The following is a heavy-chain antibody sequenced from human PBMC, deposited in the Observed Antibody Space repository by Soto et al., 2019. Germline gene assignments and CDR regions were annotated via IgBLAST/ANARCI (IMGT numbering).Heavy chain of an antibody. J-gene: IGHJ4*02. CDR2: IYYSGST. Sequence: SETLSLTCTVSGGSISSGGYYWSWIRQHPGKGLEWIGYIYYSGSTYYNPSLKSRVTISVDTSKNQFSLKLSSVTAADTAVYYCARDLRLGGGDCCVFDYWGQGTLVTVSS. CDR3: ARDLRLGGGDCCVFDY. V-gene: IGHV4-31*03. CDR1: GGSISSGGYY. D-gene: IGHD2-21*01.